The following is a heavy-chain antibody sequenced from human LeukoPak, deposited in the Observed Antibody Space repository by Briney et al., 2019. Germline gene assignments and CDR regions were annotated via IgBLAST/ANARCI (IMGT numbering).Heavy chain of an antibody. CDR3: ARQGTASVYGDSIDY. V-gene: IGHV5-51*01. CDR1: GYTFSNYW. Sequence: GESLKISCKASGYTFSNYWIGWVRQMPGKGLEWMGIVYPGDSDTRYSPSFQGQVTISADKAISTAYLRWSSLKASDTAIYYCARQGTASVYGDSIDYWGQGTLVTVSS. J-gene: IGHJ4*02. D-gene: IGHD4-17*01. CDR2: VYPGDSDT.